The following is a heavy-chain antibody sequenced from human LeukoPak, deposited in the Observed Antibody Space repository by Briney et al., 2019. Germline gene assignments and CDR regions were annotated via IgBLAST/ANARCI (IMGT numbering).Heavy chain of an antibody. V-gene: IGHV3-20*04. CDR1: GFTFDDYG. Sequence: PGGSLRLSCAASGFTFDDYGMSWVRQAPGKGLEWVSGINWNGGSTGYADSVKGRFTISRDNAKNSLYLQMNSLRAEDMALYYCAKDLYSSSRSPYFDYWGQGTLVTVSS. CDR3: AKDLYSSSRSPYFDY. D-gene: IGHD6-6*01. CDR2: INWNGGST. J-gene: IGHJ4*02.